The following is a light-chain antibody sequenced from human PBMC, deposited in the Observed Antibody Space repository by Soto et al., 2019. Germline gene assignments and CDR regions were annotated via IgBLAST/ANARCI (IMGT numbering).Light chain of an antibody. Sequence: EIALTQSPGTLSLSPGERATLSCRASQTVSSSYLAWYQQKPGQAPSLLIYGASSRATGIPDRFSGGGSRTDSTITISRLEPEDFGVYYCQQYVSSRTFGHGTKLEIK. CDR3: QQYVSSRT. CDR1: QTVSSSY. J-gene: IGKJ2*01. V-gene: IGKV3-20*01. CDR2: GAS.